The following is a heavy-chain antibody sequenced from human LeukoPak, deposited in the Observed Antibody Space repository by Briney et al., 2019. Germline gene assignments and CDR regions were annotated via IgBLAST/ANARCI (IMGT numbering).Heavy chain of an antibody. CDR2: INPSGGST. V-gene: IGHV1-46*01. CDR1: GYTFTSYY. J-gene: IGHJ4*02. D-gene: IGHD6-19*01. CDR3: ARDRVAVAGFFDY. Sequence: ASVKVSCKASGYTFTSYYMHWVRQAPGQGLEWMAIINPSGGSTSYAQKFQGRVTMTRDMSTSTVYMELSSLRSEDTAVYYCARDRVAVAGFFDYWGQGTLVTVSS.